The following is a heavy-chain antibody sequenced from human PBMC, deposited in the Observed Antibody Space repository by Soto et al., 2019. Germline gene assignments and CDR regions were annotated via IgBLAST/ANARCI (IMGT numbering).Heavy chain of an antibody. V-gene: IGHV3-23*01. CDR1: GFTFSSYA. CDR3: GKVNHFWSGYYDY. J-gene: IGHJ4*02. Sequence: PGGSLRLSCAASGFTFSSYAMIWVRQAPGKGLEWVSAISGSGGSTYYADSVKGRFTISRDNSKNTLYLQMNSLRAEDTAVYYCGKVNHFWSGYYDYWGQGTLVTVSS. D-gene: IGHD3-3*02. CDR2: ISGSGGST.